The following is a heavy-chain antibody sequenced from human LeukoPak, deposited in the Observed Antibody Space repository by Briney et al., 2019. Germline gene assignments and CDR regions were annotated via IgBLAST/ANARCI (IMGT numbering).Heavy chain of an antibody. J-gene: IGHJ6*03. Sequence: ASVKVSCKASGYTFTGYYMHWVRQAPGKGLEWMGWINPNSGGTNYAQKFQGRVTMTRDTSMSTAYMELSRLRSDDTAVYYCARSYSSGWPYYYYYYMDVWGKGTTVTVSS. CDR3: ARSYSSGWPYYYYYYMDV. CDR1: GYTFTGYY. CDR2: INPNSGGT. V-gene: IGHV1-2*02. D-gene: IGHD6-19*01.